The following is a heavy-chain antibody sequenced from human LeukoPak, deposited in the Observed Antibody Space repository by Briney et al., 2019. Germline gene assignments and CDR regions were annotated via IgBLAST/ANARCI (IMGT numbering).Heavy chain of an antibody. CDR2: INHSGST. Sequence: SETLSLTCAVYAGSFSGYYWSRIRQPPGKGLEWIGEINHSGSTNYNPSLKSRVTISVDTSKNQFSLKLSSVTAADTAVYYCARGPSGVVPAAIGGCWFDPWGQGTLVTVSS. CDR3: ARGPSGVVPAAIGGCWFDP. D-gene: IGHD2-2*01. J-gene: IGHJ5*02. CDR1: AGSFSGYY. V-gene: IGHV4-34*01.